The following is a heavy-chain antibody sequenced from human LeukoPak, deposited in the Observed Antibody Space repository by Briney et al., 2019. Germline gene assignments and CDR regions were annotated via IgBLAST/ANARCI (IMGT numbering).Heavy chain of an antibody. J-gene: IGHJ6*02. D-gene: IGHD2-8*01. Sequence: SETLSLTCTVSGGSISSYYWSWIRQPAGKGLEWIGRIYTSGSTNYNPSLKSRVTMSVDTSKNQFSLKLSSVTAADTAVYYCARDRPPYCTNGVCYMTGYYYGMDVWGQGTTVTVSS. CDR3: ARDRPPYCTNGVCYMTGYYYGMDV. CDR1: GGSISSYY. CDR2: IYTSGST. V-gene: IGHV4-4*07.